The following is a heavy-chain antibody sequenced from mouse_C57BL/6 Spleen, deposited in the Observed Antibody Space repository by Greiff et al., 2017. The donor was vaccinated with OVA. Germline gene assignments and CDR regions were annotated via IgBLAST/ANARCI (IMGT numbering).Heavy chain of an antibody. Sequence: QVQLKQSGAELVRPGTSVKVSCKASGYAFTNYLIEWVKQRPGQGLEWIGVINPGSGGTNYNEKFKGKATLTADKSSSTAYMQLSSLTSEDSAVYFCARSHYGNYFDYWGQGTTLTVSP. D-gene: IGHD2-1*01. J-gene: IGHJ2*01. V-gene: IGHV1-54*01. CDR3: ARSHYGNYFDY. CDR2: INPGSGGT. CDR1: GYAFTNYL.